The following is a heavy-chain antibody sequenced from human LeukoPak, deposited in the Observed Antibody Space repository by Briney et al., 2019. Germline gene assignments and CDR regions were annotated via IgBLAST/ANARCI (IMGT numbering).Heavy chain of an antibody. CDR1: GYTFTGYY. CDR3: ARVAYSGYDLPFDY. Sequence: GASVKVSCKASGYTFTGYYMHWVRQAPGQGLGWMGWINPNSGGTNYAQKFQGRVTMTRDTSISTAYMELSRLRSDDTAVYYCARVAYSGYDLPFDYWGQGTLVTVSS. V-gene: IGHV1-2*02. J-gene: IGHJ4*02. D-gene: IGHD5-12*01. CDR2: INPNSGGT.